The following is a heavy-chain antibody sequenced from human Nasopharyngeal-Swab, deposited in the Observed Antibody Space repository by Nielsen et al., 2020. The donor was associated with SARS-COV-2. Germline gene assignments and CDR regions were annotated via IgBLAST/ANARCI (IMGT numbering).Heavy chain of an antibody. CDR1: GFTFGAYA. V-gene: IGHV3-49*03. CDR3: TRDERYCSGGSCYPTFENWFDP. J-gene: IGHJ5*02. D-gene: IGHD2-15*01. Sequence: GESLKISCTASGFTFGAYAMSWFRQAPGKGLEWVVFIRSKAYGGTTEYAASVKGRFTISRDDSKSIAYLQMNSLKTEDTAVYYCTRDERYCSGGSCYPTFENWFDPWGQGTLVTVSS. CDR2: IRSKAYGGTT.